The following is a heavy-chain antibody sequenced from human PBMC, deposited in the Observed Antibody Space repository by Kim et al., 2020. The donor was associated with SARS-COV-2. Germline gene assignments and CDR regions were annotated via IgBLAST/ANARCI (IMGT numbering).Heavy chain of an antibody. D-gene: IGHD5-18*01. CDR1: GFTVSSNY. CDR3: ARDRLLDTAFPSYYYYGM. CDR2: VYSGGST. Sequence: GXSLRLSCAASGFTVSSNYMNWVRQAPGKGLEWVSVVYSGGSTNYADSVKGRFTISRDNSKNTLSLQMNSLRAEDTAVYYCARDRLLDTAFPSYYYYGM. J-gene: IGHJ6*01. V-gene: IGHV3-66*01.